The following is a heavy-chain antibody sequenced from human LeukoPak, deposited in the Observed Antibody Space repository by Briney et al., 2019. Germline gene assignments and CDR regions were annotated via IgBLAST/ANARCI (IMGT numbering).Heavy chain of an antibody. Sequence: PSEALSLSCTVSGGSISGYYWNWIRQPAGKGLEWIGRIYASGSTDYNPSLNSRVTMSVDTSKNQFSLKVSSVTAADTAVYYCARGTDYSSSWVDYWGQGALVTVSP. D-gene: IGHD6-13*01. V-gene: IGHV4-4*07. J-gene: IGHJ4*02. CDR3: ARGTDYSSSWVDY. CDR2: IYASGST. CDR1: GGSISGYY.